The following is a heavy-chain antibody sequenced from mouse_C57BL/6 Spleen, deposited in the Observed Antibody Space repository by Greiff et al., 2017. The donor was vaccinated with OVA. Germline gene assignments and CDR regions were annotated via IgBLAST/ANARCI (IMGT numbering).Heavy chain of an antibody. J-gene: IGHJ4*01. V-gene: IGHV1-26*01. CDR2: INPNNGGT. D-gene: IGHD1-1*01. CDR3: ASHYGSSYRAMDY. CDR1: GYTFTDYY. Sequence: VQLQQSGPELVKPGASVKISCKASGYTFTDYYMNWVKQSHGKSLEWIGDINPNNGGTSYNQKFKGKATLTVDKSSSTAYMELRSLTSEDSAVYYCASHYGSSYRAMDYWGQGTSVTVSS.